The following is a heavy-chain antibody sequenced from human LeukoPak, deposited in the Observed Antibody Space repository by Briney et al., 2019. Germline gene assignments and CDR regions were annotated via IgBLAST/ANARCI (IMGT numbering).Heavy chain of an antibody. V-gene: IGHV3-30-3*01. CDR3: ARDRDTAMVLDY. Sequence: GGSLRLSCGASGFTFITYAMSWVRQAPGKGLEWVAVISYDGSNKYYADSVKGRFTISRDNSKNTLYLQMNSLRAEDTAVYYCARDRDTAMVLDYWGQGTLVTVSS. J-gene: IGHJ4*02. D-gene: IGHD5-18*01. CDR2: ISYDGSNK. CDR1: GFTFITYA.